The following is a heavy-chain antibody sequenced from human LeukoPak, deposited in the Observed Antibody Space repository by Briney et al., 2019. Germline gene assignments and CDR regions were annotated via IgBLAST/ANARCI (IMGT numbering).Heavy chain of an antibody. CDR3: ATDRDNSDWQKRFDS. CDR1: GFNFIDYS. D-gene: IGHD2-21*02. Sequence: GGSLRLSCAASGFNFIDYSMNWVRQAPGKGLEWISYIGISSGNTKYADSVKGRFTISRDKARNSLYLQMNSLRVEDTAVYYCATDRDNSDWQKRFDSWGQGTLVTVSS. CDR2: IGISSGNT. V-gene: IGHV3-48*01. J-gene: IGHJ4*02.